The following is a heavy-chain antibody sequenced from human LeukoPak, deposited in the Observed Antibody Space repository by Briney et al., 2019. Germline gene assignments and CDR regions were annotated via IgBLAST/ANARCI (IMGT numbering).Heavy chain of an antibody. Sequence: ASVKVSCKASGYTFTSYYMHWVRQAPGQGLEWMGIINPSGGSTSYAQKFQGRVTMTRDTSTSTVYMELSSLRSEDTAVYYCAIHYYGLGSYPSAFDIWGQGTMVTVSS. D-gene: IGHD3-10*01. CDR3: AIHYYGLGSYPSAFDI. J-gene: IGHJ3*02. CDR1: GYTFTSYY. V-gene: IGHV1-46*01. CDR2: INPSGGST.